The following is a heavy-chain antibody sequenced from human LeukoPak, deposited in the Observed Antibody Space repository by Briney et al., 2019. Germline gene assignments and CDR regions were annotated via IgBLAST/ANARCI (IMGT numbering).Heavy chain of an antibody. CDR3: ARGAAAGLDYYYYYGMDV. Sequence: AASVTVSCKASGYTFTSYYMHWVRQAPGQGLEWMGLINPSGGSTSYAQKFQGRVTMTRDTSTSTVYMELSSLRSEDTAVYYCARGAAAGLDYYYYYGMDVWGQGTTVTVSS. V-gene: IGHV1-46*01. J-gene: IGHJ6*02. D-gene: IGHD6-13*01. CDR1: GYTFTSYY. CDR2: INPSGGST.